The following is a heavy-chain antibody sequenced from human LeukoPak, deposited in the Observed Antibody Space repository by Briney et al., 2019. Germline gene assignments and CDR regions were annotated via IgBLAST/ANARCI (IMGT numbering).Heavy chain of an antibody. J-gene: IGHJ6*03. V-gene: IGHV1-69*05. CDR3: ASAVVVPAAIFRNYYYMDV. CDR2: IIPIFGQA. D-gene: IGHD2-2*01. CDR1: GGTFSSYA. Sequence: SVKVSCKASGGTFSSYAISWVRQAPGQGLEWMGGIIPIFGQANYAQKFQGRVTITTDESTSTAYMELSSLRSEDTAVYYCASAVVVPAAIFRNYYYMDVWGKGTTVTVSS.